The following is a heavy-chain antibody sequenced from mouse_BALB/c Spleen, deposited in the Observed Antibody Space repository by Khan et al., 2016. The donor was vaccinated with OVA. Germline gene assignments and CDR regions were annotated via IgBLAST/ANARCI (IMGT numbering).Heavy chain of an antibody. Sequence: EVELVESGGGLVRPGGSLKLSCGASGFSFSSYSMSWVLQTPEKRLEWVATFSSGGSYTYYPDSVKGRFSISRDNAKNTLYLQLSSLKSEDSAIYYCTRQRGYYGSNPYFDNWGQGTTLTVSS. V-gene: IGHV5-6-4*01. CDR2: FSSGGSYT. J-gene: IGHJ2*01. CDR1: GFSFSSYS. CDR3: TRQRGYYGSNPYFDN. D-gene: IGHD1-1*01.